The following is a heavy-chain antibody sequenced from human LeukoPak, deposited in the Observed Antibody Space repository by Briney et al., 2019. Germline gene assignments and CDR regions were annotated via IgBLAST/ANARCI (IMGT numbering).Heavy chain of an antibody. D-gene: IGHD5/OR15-5a*01. V-gene: IGHV3-23*01. CDR2: ISGCGGSQ. J-gene: IGHJ4*02. CDR3: AKLSGYSVYDPLDY. Sequence: GGSLRLSCAASGFTFSSYAMIWVRQAPGKGLEWVSTISGCGGSQIYAAAVEERLTISRDNSKNTLYLQMNSIRAEDTAVYYCAKLSGYSVYDPLDYWGQGNLVTVSS. CDR1: GFTFSSYA.